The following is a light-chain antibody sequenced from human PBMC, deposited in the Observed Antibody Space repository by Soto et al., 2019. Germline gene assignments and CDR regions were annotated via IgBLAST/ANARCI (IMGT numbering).Light chain of an antibody. J-gene: IGKJ5*01. CDR2: KTS. Sequence: DIQMTPSPSTLSASVGDRVTIACRASQTISSWVAWYQQKPGKAPRLLIYKTSSLESGVPSRFSGSGSGTDFTLTISCLQSEDFATYYCQQYYSYPITFGQGTRLEIK. CDR3: QQYYSYPIT. V-gene: IGKV1-5*03. CDR1: QTISSW.